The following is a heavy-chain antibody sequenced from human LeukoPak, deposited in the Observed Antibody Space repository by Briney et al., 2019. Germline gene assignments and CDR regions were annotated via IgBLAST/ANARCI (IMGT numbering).Heavy chain of an antibody. CDR3: ARDLGNSGWYTFDY. Sequence: SQTLSLTCAISGDSVSSNNGAWNWIRQSPSRGLEWLGRTYYRSKWYSDYAVPMGGRITINPDTSKNHFSLQLNSVTPDDTAVYYCARDLGNSGWYTFDYWGQGTLVTVSS. CDR2: TYYRSKWYS. J-gene: IGHJ4*02. V-gene: IGHV6-1*01. CDR1: GDSVSSNNGA. D-gene: IGHD6-19*01.